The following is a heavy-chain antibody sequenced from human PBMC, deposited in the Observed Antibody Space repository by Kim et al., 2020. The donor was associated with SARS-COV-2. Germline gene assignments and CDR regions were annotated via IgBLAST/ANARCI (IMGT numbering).Heavy chain of an antibody. V-gene: IGHV3-23*01. D-gene: IGHD3-16*01. J-gene: IGHJ4*02. CDR1: GFTFAPYG. Sequence: GGSLRLSCAASGFTFAPYGMNWVRQAPGQGLEWVATFGAGTFRIFYADSVKGRFSISRDNSRNTVYLQMNSLRGEDTAVYYCARGGSAYTFDYWRQETLVTVHS. CDR2: FGAGTFRI. CDR3: ARGGSAYTFDY.